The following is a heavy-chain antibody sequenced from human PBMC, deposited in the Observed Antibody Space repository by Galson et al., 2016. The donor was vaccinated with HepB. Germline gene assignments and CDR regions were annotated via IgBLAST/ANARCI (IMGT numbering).Heavy chain of an antibody. CDR3: ALSSRFYGSRSTYGLFDF. D-gene: IGHD3-10*01. J-gene: IGHJ4*02. CDR1: GVSLSTDGVS. Sequence: PALVKPTQTLTLTCNVSGVSLSTDGVSVAWIRQPPGKALEWLALIYWDDDRRSSPSLRKRLIITKDTSKNHVVLTLGNMDPVDTGTYFCALSSRFYGSRSTYGLFDFWGQGTRATVSS. V-gene: IGHV2-5*02. CDR2: IYWDDDR.